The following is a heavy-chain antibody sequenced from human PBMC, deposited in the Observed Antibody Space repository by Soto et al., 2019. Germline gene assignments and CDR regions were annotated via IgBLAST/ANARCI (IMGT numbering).Heavy chain of an antibody. CDR2: ISSSGSTI. Sequence: GGSLRLSCAASGFTFSSYEMNWVRQAPGKGLEWVSYISSSGSTIYYADSVKGRFTVSRDNAKNSLYLQMNSLRAEDTAVYYCATRYCSSTICYLPFDPWGQGTLVTVSS. CDR3: ATRYCSSTICYLPFDP. D-gene: IGHD2-2*01. J-gene: IGHJ5*02. V-gene: IGHV3-48*03. CDR1: GFTFSSYE.